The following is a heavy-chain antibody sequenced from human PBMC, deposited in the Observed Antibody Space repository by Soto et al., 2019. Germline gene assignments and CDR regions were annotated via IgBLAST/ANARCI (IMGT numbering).Heavy chain of an antibody. CDR2: VIPIIDRA. CDR3: ARDAVGSTPSVDF. CDR1: GGGFTTYT. J-gene: IGHJ4*02. Sequence: QVQLVQSGPEVKKPGSSVKVSCKASGGGFTTYTVSWVRQAPGQGLEWMGRVIPIIDRANYARKFKGRRNXTXDXATSTAYLTLSGLTSEDTAVYFCARDAVGSTPSVDFWGQGTLVTVSS. D-gene: IGHD1-26*01. V-gene: IGHV1-69*08.